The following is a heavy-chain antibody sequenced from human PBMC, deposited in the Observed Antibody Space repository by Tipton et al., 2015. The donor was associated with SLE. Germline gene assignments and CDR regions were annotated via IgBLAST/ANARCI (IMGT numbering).Heavy chain of an antibody. CDR1: GDSINSGANY. CDR2: IYYTGDT. J-gene: IGHJ4*02. V-gene: IGHV4-31*02. CDR3: ARSGGYSTPFDF. D-gene: IGHD5-12*01. Sequence: LRLSCTVSGDSINSGANYWNWLRQRPGKGLECIGYIYYTGDTRHNPSLQSRLAVSVDTSKNQFSLRLSSVTAADTAVYFCARSGGYSTPFDFWGQGSLVTVSS.